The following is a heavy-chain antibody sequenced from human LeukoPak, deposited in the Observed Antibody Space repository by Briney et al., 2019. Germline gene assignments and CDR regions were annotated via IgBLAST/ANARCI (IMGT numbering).Heavy chain of an antibody. D-gene: IGHD6-19*01. Sequence: PGGSLRLSCAASGFTFSSYAMSWVRQAPGKGLEWVSGISGSGGSTYHADSVKGRFTISRGNSKNTLYLQMTSLRAEDTAVYYCRAVAGDFDYWGQGTLVTVSS. J-gene: IGHJ4*02. CDR2: ISGSGGST. V-gene: IGHV3-23*01. CDR1: GFTFSSYA. CDR3: RAVAGDFDY.